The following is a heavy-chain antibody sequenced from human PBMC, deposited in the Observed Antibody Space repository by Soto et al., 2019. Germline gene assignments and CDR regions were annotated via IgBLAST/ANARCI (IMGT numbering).Heavy chain of an antibody. Sequence: GESLKISCNGSGYSFTSYWIGWVRQMPGKGLEWMGIIYPGDSDTRYSPSFQGQVTISADKSISTAYLQWSSLKASDTAMYYCARLTYYYDSSGYRGGLNWFDPWGQGTLVTVSS. D-gene: IGHD3-22*01. CDR3: ARLTYYYDSSGYRGGLNWFDP. J-gene: IGHJ5*02. CDR1: GYSFTSYW. CDR2: IYPGDSDT. V-gene: IGHV5-51*01.